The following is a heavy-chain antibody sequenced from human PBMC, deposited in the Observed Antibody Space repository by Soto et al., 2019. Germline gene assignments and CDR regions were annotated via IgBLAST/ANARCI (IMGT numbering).Heavy chain of an antibody. CDR2: INHSGST. CDR1: GGSFSGYY. CDR3: ARGVGLDGIAVADNAYYFDY. V-gene: IGHV4-34*01. Sequence: SETLSLTCAVYGGSFSGYYWSWIRQPPGKGLEWIGEINHSGSTNYNPSLKSRVTISVDTSKNQFSLKLSSVTAADTAVYYCARGVGLDGIAVADNAYYFDYWGQGTLVTVSS. J-gene: IGHJ4*02. D-gene: IGHD6-19*01.